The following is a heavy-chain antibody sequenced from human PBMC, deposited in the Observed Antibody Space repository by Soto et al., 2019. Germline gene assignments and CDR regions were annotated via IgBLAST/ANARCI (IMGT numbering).Heavy chain of an antibody. Sequence: GGSLRLSCAASGFTFSDYYMTWIRQAPGKGLELLSYISPGGDIISYADSVKGRFTVSRDNAETSLFLRMNGLRDEDTAMYYCTRDPRILDYWGQGTLVTVSS. CDR2: ISPGGDII. CDR3: TRDPRILDY. CDR1: GFTFSDYY. V-gene: IGHV3-11*01. J-gene: IGHJ4*02. D-gene: IGHD3-3*01.